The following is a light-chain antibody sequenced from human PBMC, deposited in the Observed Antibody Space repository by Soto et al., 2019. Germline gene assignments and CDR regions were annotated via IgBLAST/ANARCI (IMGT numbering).Light chain of an antibody. CDR1: SSDVGAYDY. Sequence: QSVLTQPASVSGSPGQSITISCTGTSSDVGAYDYVSWYQQHPDKAPKLMIYEVSYRPSGVSNRFSGSKSVNTATLTISGLQAEDEADYYCSSYKTRSPRVFGPVTKVTV. CDR3: SSYKTRSPRV. CDR2: EVS. J-gene: IGLJ1*01. V-gene: IGLV2-14*03.